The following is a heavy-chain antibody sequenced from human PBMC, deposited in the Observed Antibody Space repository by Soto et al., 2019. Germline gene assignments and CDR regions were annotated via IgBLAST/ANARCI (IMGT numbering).Heavy chain of an antibody. V-gene: IGHV3-48*01. CDR2: ISSSSSTI. D-gene: IGHD6-19*01. CDR1: GFTFSSYS. J-gene: IGHJ5*02. CDR3: ARGPLRSGWPNWFDP. Sequence: GGSLRLSCAASGFTFSSYSMNWVRQAPGKGLEWVSYISSSSSTIYYADSVKGRFTISRDNAKNSLYLQMNSLRAEDTAVYYCARGPLRSGWPNWFDPWGQGTLVTVS.